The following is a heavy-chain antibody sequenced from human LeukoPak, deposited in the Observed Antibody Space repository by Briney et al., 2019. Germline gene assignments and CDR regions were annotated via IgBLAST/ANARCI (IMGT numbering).Heavy chain of an antibody. CDR3: ARVLPDTPSEYYYYGMDV. CDR1: GGTFSSYA. V-gene: IGHV1-69*01. D-gene: IGHD2-2*01. Sequence: ASVKVSCKASGGTFSSYAINWVRQAPGQGLEWMGGIIPIFGTTNYAQKFQGRVTITADESTSTAYMELSSLRSEDTAVCYCARVLPDTPSEYYYYGMDVWGKGTTVTVSS. CDR2: IIPIFGTT. J-gene: IGHJ6*04.